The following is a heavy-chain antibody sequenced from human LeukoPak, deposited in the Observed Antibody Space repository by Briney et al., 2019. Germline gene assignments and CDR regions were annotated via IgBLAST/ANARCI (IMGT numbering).Heavy chain of an antibody. CDR3: AKDGLMAFDI. CDR1: GFTFSSYA. Sequence: SGGSLRPSCAASGFTFSSYAMSWVRQAPGKGLEWVSAISGSGGSTYYADSVKGRFTISGDNSKNTLYLQMNSLRAEDTAVYYCAKDGLMAFDIWGQGTMVTVSS. CDR2: ISGSGGST. J-gene: IGHJ3*02. V-gene: IGHV3-23*01. D-gene: IGHD2-8*01.